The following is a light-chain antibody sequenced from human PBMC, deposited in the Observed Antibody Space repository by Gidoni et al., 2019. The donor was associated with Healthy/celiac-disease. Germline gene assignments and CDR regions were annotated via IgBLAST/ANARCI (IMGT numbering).Light chain of an antibody. CDR2: ETS. V-gene: IGKV1-5*03. J-gene: IGKJ2*01. Sequence: DIQMTQSPYTLSASVGDRVTIPCRASESISNWLAWYQQKPGKAPKLLIYETSSLESGVPSRFSGSGSGTEFTLIISSLQPDDFATYYCQQCDSYPFTFGQXTKLEIK. CDR3: QQCDSYPFT. CDR1: ESISNW.